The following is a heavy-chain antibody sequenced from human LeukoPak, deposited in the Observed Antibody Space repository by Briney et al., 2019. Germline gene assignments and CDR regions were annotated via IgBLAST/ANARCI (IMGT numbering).Heavy chain of an antibody. CDR2: IKQDGSET. Sequence: SGGSLRLSCAASGLTWRTFWMTGVREARGKGREGVANIKQDGSETYYVDSVRGRFTISRDNAKNSLYLQMNSLRAEDTAVYYCARRDCNGGGCYADYWGQGTLVTVSS. V-gene: IGHV3-7*01. D-gene: IGHD2-15*01. CDR3: ARRDCNGGGCYADY. CDR1: GLTWRTFW. J-gene: IGHJ4*02.